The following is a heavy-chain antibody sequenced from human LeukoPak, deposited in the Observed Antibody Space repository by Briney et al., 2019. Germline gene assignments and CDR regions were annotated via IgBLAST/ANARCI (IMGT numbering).Heavy chain of an antibody. V-gene: IGHV1-69*13. D-gene: IGHD6-13*01. CDR1: GGTFSSYA. J-gene: IGHJ6*02. Sequence: SVKVSCKASGGTFSSYAISWVRQAPGQGLEWMGGIIPIFGTANYAQKFQGRVTITAGESTSTAYMELSSLRSEDTAVYYCARSSSSWYYYYGMDVWGQGTTVTVSS. CDR2: IIPIFGTA. CDR3: ARSSSSWYYYYGMDV.